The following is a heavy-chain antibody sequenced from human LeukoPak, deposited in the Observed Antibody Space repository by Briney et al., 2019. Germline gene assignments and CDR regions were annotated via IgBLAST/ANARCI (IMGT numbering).Heavy chain of an antibody. CDR3: ARDQEAFDY. Sequence: ASVKVSCKASGYSFTSNYIHWVRQAPGQGLEWMGMIYPRDGSTSYAQKFQGRVTATRDTSTSTVHMELSGLRSEDTAVYYCARDQEAFDYWGQGTLVTVSS. J-gene: IGHJ4*02. CDR1: GYSFTSNY. CDR2: IYPRDGST. V-gene: IGHV1-46*01.